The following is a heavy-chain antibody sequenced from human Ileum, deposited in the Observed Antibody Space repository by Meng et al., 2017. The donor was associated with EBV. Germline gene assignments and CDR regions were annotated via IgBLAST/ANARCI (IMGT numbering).Heavy chain of an antibody. D-gene: IGHD6-19*01. CDR3: ARGYSSGWYYFDS. Sequence: LQLQEAGPGLVKPSETLSLTCTVSGVSIDRSSDNWGWIRQSPGKGLEWMGNIYYSGTTYYNPSLKSRVTISVDTSKNQFSLKLSSVTAADTAVYYCARGYSSGWYYFDSWGQGTLVTVSS. CDR1: GVSIDRSSDN. V-gene: IGHV4-39*01. CDR2: IYYSGTT. J-gene: IGHJ4*02.